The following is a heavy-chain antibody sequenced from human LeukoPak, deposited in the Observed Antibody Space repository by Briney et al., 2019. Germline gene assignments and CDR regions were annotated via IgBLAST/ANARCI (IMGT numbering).Heavy chain of an antibody. Sequence: GGSLGLSCAASGFTFSRYSINWVRQAPGKGLEWVSSISSSSSYRYYVDSVKGRFTISRDNAKNSPYLQMNSLRAEDTAVYYCAGSDTTGYSPREWDYWYFDLWGRGTLVTVSS. J-gene: IGHJ2*01. V-gene: IGHV3-21*01. CDR1: GFTFSRYS. CDR3: AGSDTTGYSPREWDYWYFDL. D-gene: IGHD3-9*01. CDR2: ISSSSSYR.